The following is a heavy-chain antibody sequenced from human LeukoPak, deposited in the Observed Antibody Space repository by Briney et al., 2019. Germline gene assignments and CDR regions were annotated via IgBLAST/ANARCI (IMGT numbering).Heavy chain of an antibody. V-gene: IGHV6-1*01. J-gene: IGHJ4*02. CDR3: ARVVEQHLFDY. Sequence: SQTLSLTCAISGDSVSSNSAAWNWIRPAPSRGLEWLGRTYYRSKWYTDYAVSVKSRITINPDTSQNHFSLRLSSVTPEHTALYYCARVVEQHLFDYWGQGTLVTVSS. D-gene: IGHD6-13*01. CDR2: TYYRSKWYT. CDR1: GDSVSSNSAA.